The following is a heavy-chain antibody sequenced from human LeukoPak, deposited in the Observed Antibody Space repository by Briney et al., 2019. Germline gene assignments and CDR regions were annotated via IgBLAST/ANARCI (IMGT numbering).Heavy chain of an antibody. J-gene: IGHJ5*02. Sequence: GSLRLSCAASGFTFSSYSMNWVRQAPGKGLEWVSSISSSSSYIFYADSVKGRFTISRDSAKNSLYLQMNSLRAEDTAVYYCARESIIPGYSSKIDPWGPGTLVTVSS. V-gene: IGHV3-21*01. CDR1: GFTFSSYS. D-gene: IGHD6-13*01. CDR3: ARESIIPGYSSKIDP. CDR2: ISSSSSYI.